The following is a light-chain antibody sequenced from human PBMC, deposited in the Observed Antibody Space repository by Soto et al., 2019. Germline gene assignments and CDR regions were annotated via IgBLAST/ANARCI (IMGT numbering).Light chain of an antibody. CDR3: HQTASNPWT. J-gene: IGKJ1*01. CDR1: QSISTQ. V-gene: IGKV1-39*01. CDR2: AAS. Sequence: DTQMTQSPLSLSASVGDRVTITCRASQSISTQLHWYQQNLGKAPKLLIYAASNLQSGVPSRFSGSGSGTDFTLTISSLQLEDFATYYCHQTASNPWTFGQGTKVEI.